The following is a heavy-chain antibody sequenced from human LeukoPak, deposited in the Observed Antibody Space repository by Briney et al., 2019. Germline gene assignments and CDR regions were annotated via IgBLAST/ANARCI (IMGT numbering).Heavy chain of an antibody. D-gene: IGHD6-13*01. Sequence: GGSLRLSCAASGFPFSSYAMSWVRPAPGKGLEWVSSISSSSSYIYYADSVKGRFTISRDNAKNSLYLQMNSLRAEDTAVYYCARDSSGSCPYWGQGTLVTVSS. V-gene: IGHV3-21*01. CDR3: ARDSSGSCPY. CDR2: ISSSSSYI. J-gene: IGHJ4*02. CDR1: GFPFSSYA.